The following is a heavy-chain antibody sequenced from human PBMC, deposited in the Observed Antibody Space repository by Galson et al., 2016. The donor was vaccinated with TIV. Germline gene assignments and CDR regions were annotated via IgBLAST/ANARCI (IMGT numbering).Heavy chain of an antibody. CDR1: GYTFSIYC. CDR3: TRHLVSATPVHGFNG. J-gene: IGHJ3*01. CDR2: IYPGDSDV. V-gene: IGHV5-51*01. D-gene: IGHD2-15*01. Sequence: QSGAEVKKPGESLKISCRASGYTFSIYCIGWVRQMPGRGLEWMGIIYPGDSDVRYSPASQGRVTISADKSINTAYVQWRRLKASVTAMYYCTRHLVSATPVHGFNGWGHGRMVTVSS.